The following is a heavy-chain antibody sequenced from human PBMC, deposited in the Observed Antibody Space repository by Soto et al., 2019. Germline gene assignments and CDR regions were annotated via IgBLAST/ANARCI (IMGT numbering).Heavy chain of an antibody. D-gene: IGHD3-16*01. V-gene: IGHV4-59*01. CDR3: ARSGDSFGGVI. J-gene: IGHJ4*02. CDR1: GASMNNYY. CDR2: IFYSGTA. Sequence: SETLSLTCTVSGASMNNYYGSWIRQPPGKGLEYIGYIFYSGTADFNPSLRSRVTMSVDSSNNQFSLKLRSVTAADTAVYYCARSGDSFGGVIWGQGILVTVSS.